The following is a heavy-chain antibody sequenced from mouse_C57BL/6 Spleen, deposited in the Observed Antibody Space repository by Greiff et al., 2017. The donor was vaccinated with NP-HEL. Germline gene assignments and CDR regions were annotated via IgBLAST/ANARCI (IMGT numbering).Heavy chain of an antibody. J-gene: IGHJ4*01. V-gene: IGHV5-4*01. CDR1: GFTFSSYA. Sequence: EVQLVESGGGLVKPGGSLKLSCAASGFTFSSYAMSWVRQTPEKRLEWVATISDGGSYTYYPDNVKGRFTISRDNAKNNLYLQMSHLKSEDTAMYYCGNAMDYWGQGTSVTVSS. CDR3: GNAMDY. CDR2: ISDGGSYT.